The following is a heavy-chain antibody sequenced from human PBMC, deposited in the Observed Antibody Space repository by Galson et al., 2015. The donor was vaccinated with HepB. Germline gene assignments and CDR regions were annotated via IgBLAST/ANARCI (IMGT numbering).Heavy chain of an antibody. CDR1: GYTFTGYY. Sequence: SVKVSCKASGYTFTGYYMHWVRQAPGQGLEWMGWINPNSGGTNYAQKFQGRVTMTRDTSISTAYMELSRLRSDDTAVYYCASGGSYYPPQYYYYYMDVWGKGTTVTVSS. D-gene: IGHD1-26*01. J-gene: IGHJ6*03. CDR3: ASGGSYYPPQYYYYYMDV. V-gene: IGHV1-2*02. CDR2: INPNSGGT.